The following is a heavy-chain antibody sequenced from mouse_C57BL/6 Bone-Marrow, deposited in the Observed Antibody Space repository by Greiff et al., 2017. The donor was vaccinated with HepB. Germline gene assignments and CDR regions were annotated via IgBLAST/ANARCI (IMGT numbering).Heavy chain of an antibody. Sequence: EVQVVESGGDLVKPGGSLKLSCAASGFTFSSYGMSWVRQTPDKRLEWVATISSGGSYTYYPDSVKGRFTISRDNAKNTLYLQMSSLKSEDTAMYNCVKDMYIYGVIYYWGQGASVSVSS. J-gene: IGHJ4*01. CDR3: VKDMYIYGVIYY. CDR1: GFTFSSYG. CDR2: ISSGGSYT. D-gene: IGHD1-1*01. V-gene: IGHV5-6*01.